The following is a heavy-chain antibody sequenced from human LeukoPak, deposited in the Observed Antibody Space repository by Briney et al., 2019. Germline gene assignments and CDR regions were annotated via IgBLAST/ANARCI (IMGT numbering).Heavy chain of an antibody. CDR3: ARGGAARLHFQN. CDR1: GGSISTYY. D-gene: IGHD6-6*01. V-gene: IGHV4-59*01. Sequence: PSETLSLTCTVSGGSISTYYWNWIRQPPGKGLEWIGYIYHSGSTNYNPSLQSRVTISVDTSKNQFSLNLNSVTATDTAVYYCARGGAARLHFQNWGQGTLVTVSS. CDR2: IYHSGST. J-gene: IGHJ1*01.